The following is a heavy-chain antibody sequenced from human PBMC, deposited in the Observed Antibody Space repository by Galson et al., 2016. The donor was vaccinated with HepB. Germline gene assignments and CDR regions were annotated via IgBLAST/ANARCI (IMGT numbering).Heavy chain of an antibody. CDR1: GFSFSNYA. CDR2: VSYDGRYK. CDR3: ARVQTLVTIFGDYGMDV. D-gene: IGHD3-3*01. V-gene: IGHV3-30*04. J-gene: IGHJ6*02. Sequence: SLRLSCAASGFSFSNYAMHWVRQAPGKGLECVAIVSYDGRYKYYADSVKGRFTISRDNSKNTLYLQVNSLRADDTALYYCARVQTLVTIFGDYGMDVWGQGTTVTVSS.